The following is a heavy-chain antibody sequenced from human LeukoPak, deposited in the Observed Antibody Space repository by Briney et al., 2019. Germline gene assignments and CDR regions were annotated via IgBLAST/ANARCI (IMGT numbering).Heavy chain of an antibody. CDR3: AKGICSGSYGSAFDI. CDR1: GYTFTGYY. D-gene: IGHD1-26*01. J-gene: IGHJ3*02. Sequence: ASVKVSCKASGYTFTGYYMHWVRQAPGQGLEWMGWINPNSGGTNYAQKFQGRVTMTEDTSTDTAYMELSSLRSEDTAVYYCAKGICSGSYGSAFDIWGQGTMVTVSS. V-gene: IGHV1-2*02. CDR2: INPNSGGT.